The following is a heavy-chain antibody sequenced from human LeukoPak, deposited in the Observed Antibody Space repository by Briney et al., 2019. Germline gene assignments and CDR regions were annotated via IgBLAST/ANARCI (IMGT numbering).Heavy chain of an antibody. Sequence: SETLSLTCAVYGGSFSGYYWSWIRQPPGKGLEWIGEINHSGSTNYNPSLKSRVTISVDTSKNQFSLKLSSVTAADTAVYYCARVHSSSPSKYYFDYWGQGTLVTVSS. J-gene: IGHJ4*02. V-gene: IGHV4-34*01. CDR2: INHSGST. D-gene: IGHD6-6*01. CDR1: GGSFSGYY. CDR3: ARVHSSSPSKYYFDY.